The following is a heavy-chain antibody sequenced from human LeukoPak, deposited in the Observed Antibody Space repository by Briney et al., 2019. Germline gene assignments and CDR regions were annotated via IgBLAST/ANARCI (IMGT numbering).Heavy chain of an antibody. CDR3: AREHSGSPFDY. Sequence: ASVKVSCKASGYTFTTYYMHWVRQAPGQGLEWMGIINPSSGITSYAQKFQGRVTMTRDTSTSTVYMELSSLRSEDTAVYYYAREHSGSPFDYWGQGTLVTVSS. V-gene: IGHV1-46*01. CDR1: GYTFTTYY. CDR2: INPSSGIT. D-gene: IGHD1-26*01. J-gene: IGHJ4*02.